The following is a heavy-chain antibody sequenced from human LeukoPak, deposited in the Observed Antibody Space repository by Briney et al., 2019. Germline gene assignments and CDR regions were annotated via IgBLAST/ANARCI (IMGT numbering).Heavy chain of an antibody. V-gene: IGHV4-59*01. J-gene: IGHJ2*01. Sequence: TSETLSLTCTVSGGSISRYYWSWIRQPPGKGLEWIGYIYYSGSTKYNPSLKSRVTISVDTSKNQFSLKLSSVTAADTAVYYCARDPALLSSGWYFDLWGRGTLVTVSS. D-gene: IGHD2-15*01. CDR2: IYYSGST. CDR3: ARDPALLSSGWYFDL. CDR1: GGSISRYY.